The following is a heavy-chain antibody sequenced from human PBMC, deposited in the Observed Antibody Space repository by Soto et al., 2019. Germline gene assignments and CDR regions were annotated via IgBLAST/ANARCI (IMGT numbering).Heavy chain of an antibody. Sequence: PAESLNTSCQVSGYSFTSYWIGWVLQMPGKGLEWMGIIYPGDSDTRYSPSFQGQVTISADKSISTAYLQWSSLKASDTAMYYCACSIAEAPDAFDIWGQGTMVTVSS. J-gene: IGHJ3*02. D-gene: IGHD6-13*01. CDR3: ACSIAEAPDAFDI. CDR2: IYPGDSDT. CDR1: GYSFTSYW. V-gene: IGHV5-51*01.